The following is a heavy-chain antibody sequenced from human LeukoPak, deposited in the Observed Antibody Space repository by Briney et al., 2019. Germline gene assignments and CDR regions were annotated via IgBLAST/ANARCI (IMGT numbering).Heavy chain of an antibody. J-gene: IGHJ4*02. CDR3: ARQASDPTSLFDY. V-gene: IGHV4-61*01. Sequence: SETLSLTCTVSGGSVSSGSYYWSWIRQPPGKGLEWIGYIYYSGSTNYNPSLKSRVTISVDTSKNQFSLKLSSVTAADTAVYYCARQASDPTSLFDYWGQGTLVTVSS. CDR1: GGSVSSGSYY. CDR2: IYYSGST. D-gene: IGHD1-26*01.